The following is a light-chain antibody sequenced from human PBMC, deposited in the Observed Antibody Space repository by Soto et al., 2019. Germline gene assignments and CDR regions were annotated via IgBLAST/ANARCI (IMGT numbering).Light chain of an antibody. J-gene: IGKJ1*01. Sequence: EVVMTQSPATLSVSPGERATLSCRASQSVGGSLAWYQQKPGQAPRLLIYGASARATDIPARFTGSGSGTDFTLTISSLQSEDFAVYYCQQYNNGPPDGTFGQGTKVEIK. CDR3: QQYNNGPPDGT. V-gene: IGKV3-15*01. CDR2: GAS. CDR1: QSVGGS.